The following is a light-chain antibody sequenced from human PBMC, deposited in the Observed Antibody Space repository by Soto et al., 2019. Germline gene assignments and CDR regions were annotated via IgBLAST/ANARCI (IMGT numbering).Light chain of an antibody. CDR1: SGHSSNA. CDR2: INNDGSH. J-gene: IGLJ2*01. V-gene: IGLV4-69*01. Sequence: QLVLTQSPSASASLGASVKLTCTLSSGHSSNAIAWHQQQPEKGPRYLMKINNDGSHIKGDGIPDRFSGSRSGAEWYLTISSLQPEDEADYYCQTWGTGLPFGGGTKLTVL. CDR3: QTWGTGLP.